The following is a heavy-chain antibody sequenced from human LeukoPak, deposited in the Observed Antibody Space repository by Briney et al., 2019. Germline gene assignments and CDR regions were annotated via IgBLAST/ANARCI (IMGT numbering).Heavy chain of an antibody. V-gene: IGHV3-30*02. CDR3: AKRGVPGGSGSYSAFDI. CDR2: IHYDGSKK. Sequence: PGGSLRLSCAVSGFTFSSYGMHWVRQAPGKGLEWVAFIHYDGSKKYYADSVKGRFTISRDNSKNTLYLQMNSLRAEDTAVYYCAKRGVPGGSGSYSAFDIWGQGTMVTVSS. J-gene: IGHJ3*02. D-gene: IGHD1-26*01. CDR1: GFTFSSYG.